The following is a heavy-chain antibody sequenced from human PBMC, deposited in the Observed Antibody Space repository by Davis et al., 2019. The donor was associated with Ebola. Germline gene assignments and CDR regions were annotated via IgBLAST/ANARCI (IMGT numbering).Heavy chain of an antibody. J-gene: IGHJ4*02. V-gene: IGHV4-4*07. CDR1: CGSISSHY. D-gene: IGHD3-3*01. Sequence: PSETLSLPCTVSCGSISSHYWSWIRQPAGKGLEWIGRIYTSGSTRYNPSLKSRVTVAIDTSKYQFYLKLSSVTAADTAVYYCARSGFLDSWGPGSLVTVSS. CDR3: ARSGFLDS. CDR2: IYTSGST.